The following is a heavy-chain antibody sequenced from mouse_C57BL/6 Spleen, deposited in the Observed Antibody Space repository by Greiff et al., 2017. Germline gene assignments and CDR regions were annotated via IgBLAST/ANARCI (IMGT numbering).Heavy chain of an antibody. D-gene: IGHD1-1*01. CDR2: IHPNSGST. J-gene: IGHJ2*01. Sequence: EVQLQQSGPELVKPGASVKIPCKASGYTFTDYNMDWVKQSHGKSLEWIGMIHPNSGSTNYNEKFKSKATLTVDKSSSTAYMQLSSLTSEDSAVYYCARSSTVVPFDYWGQGTTLTVSS. V-gene: IGHV1-18*01. CDR3: ARSSTVVPFDY. CDR1: GYTFTDYN.